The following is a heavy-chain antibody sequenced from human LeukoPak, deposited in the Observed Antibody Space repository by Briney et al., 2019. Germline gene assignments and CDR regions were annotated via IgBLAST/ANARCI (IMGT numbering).Heavy chain of an antibody. CDR1: GYSISSGDY. D-gene: IGHD6-19*01. J-gene: IGHJ4*02. CDR3: ARHGIYVGSGWSFDF. Sequence: SETLSLTCTVSGYSISSGDYWGWIRQPPGKGLELIGIIYHSGSTYYNPSLKSRVTISVDTSKNQFSLKLSSVTAADTAVYYCARHGIYVGSGWSFDFWAKGTLVTVSS. V-gene: IGHV4-38-2*02. CDR2: IYHSGST.